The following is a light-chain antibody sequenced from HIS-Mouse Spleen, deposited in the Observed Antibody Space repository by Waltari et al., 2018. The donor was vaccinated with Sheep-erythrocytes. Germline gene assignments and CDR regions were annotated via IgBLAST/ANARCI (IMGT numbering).Light chain of an antibody. V-gene: IGKV1-33*01. J-gene: IGKJ4*01. CDR1: QDISNS. CDR2: EAS. Sequence: DIQMTQSPSSLSASVGDRVTITCQASQDISNSLNWYQQKPGKAPKLLIYEASNLDTGVPSRFSGSGYGTDFTFPIRNLKPEDIATYYCQQYDNLLTFGGGTKVEIK. CDR3: QQYDNLLT.